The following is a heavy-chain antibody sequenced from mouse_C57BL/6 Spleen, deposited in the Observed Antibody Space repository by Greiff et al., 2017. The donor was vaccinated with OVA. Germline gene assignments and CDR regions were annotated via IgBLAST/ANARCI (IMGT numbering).Heavy chain of an antibody. J-gene: IGHJ2*01. V-gene: IGHV3-6*01. D-gene: IGHD2-3*01. CDR2: ISYDGSN. CDR1: GYSITSGYY. Sequence: DVKLQESGPGLVKPSQSLSLTCSVTGYSITSGYYWNWIRQFPGNKLEWMGYISYDGSNNYNPSLKNRISITRDTSKNQFFLKLNSVTTEDTATYYCARGGDGYYEGYFDYWGQGTTLTVSS. CDR3: ARGGDGYYEGYFDY.